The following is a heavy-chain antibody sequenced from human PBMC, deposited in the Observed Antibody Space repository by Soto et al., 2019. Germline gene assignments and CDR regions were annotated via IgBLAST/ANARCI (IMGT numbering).Heavy chain of an antibody. J-gene: IGHJ4*02. V-gene: IGHV4-38-2*02. CDR2: FYHSGST. CDR3: ARFPAY. CDR1: GYSIISDYY. Sequence: SETLSLTCTVSGYSIISDYYWGWIRQPPGNGLEWIGSFYHSGSTHYNPSLKSRVTISVDTSKNQFSLKLTSVTAADTAVYFCARFPAYWGQGILVTVCS.